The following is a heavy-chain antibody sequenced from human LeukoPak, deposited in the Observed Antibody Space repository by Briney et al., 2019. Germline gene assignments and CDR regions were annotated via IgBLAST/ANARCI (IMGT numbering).Heavy chain of an antibody. CDR3: ARVDLRYFDWFLSRSFDY. D-gene: IGHD3-9*01. J-gene: IGHJ4*02. CDR1: GGSFSGYY. CDR2: INHSGST. V-gene: IGHV4-34*01. Sequence: SETLSLTCAVYGGSFSGYYWSWIRQPPGEGLEWIGEINHSGSTNYNPSLKSRVTISVDTSKNQFSLKLSSVTAADTAVYYCARVDLRYFDWFLSRSFDYWGQGTLVTVSS.